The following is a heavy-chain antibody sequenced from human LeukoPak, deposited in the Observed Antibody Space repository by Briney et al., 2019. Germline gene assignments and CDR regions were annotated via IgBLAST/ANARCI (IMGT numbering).Heavy chain of an antibody. CDR2: ITSSGSTI. CDR1: GITLSNYG. Sequence: PGGSLRLSCAVSGITLSNYGMSWVRQAPGKGLEWVSYITSSGSTIYYADSVKGRFTISRDNAKNSLYLQMNSLRAEDTAVCYCARDRGDAFDIWGQGTMVTVSS. J-gene: IGHJ3*02. V-gene: IGHV3-11*01. CDR3: ARDRGDAFDI. D-gene: IGHD3-16*01.